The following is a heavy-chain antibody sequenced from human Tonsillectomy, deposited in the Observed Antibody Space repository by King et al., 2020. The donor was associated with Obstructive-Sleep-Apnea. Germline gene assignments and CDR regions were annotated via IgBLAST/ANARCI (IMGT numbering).Heavy chain of an antibody. V-gene: IGHV4-59*01. D-gene: IGHD3-22*01. CDR3: ARVKFEDSSGYYYFDY. CDR2: IYYSGST. J-gene: IGHJ4*02. Sequence: VQLKESDPGLVKPSETLSLTCTVSGGSISSYYWSWIRQPPGKGLEWIGYIYYSGSTNYNPSLKSRVTISVDTSKNQFSLKLSSVTAADTAVYYCARVKFEDSSGYYYFDYWGQGTLVTVSS. CDR1: GGSISSYY.